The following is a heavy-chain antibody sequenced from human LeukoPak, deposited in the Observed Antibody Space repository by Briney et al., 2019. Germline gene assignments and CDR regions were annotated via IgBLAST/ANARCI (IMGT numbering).Heavy chain of an antibody. CDR2: IGGSATTI. D-gene: IGHD3-10*01. Sequence: TTGGSLRLSCAASGFTFSDYYMTWNRQAPGKGLEWVSYIGGSATTIYYADSVKGRFTISRDNAKNSLYLQLNSLRAEDTAVYYCARAAKFEFYFDSWGQGTLVTVSS. CDR1: GFTFSDYY. J-gene: IGHJ4*02. CDR3: ARAAKFEFYFDS. V-gene: IGHV3-11*04.